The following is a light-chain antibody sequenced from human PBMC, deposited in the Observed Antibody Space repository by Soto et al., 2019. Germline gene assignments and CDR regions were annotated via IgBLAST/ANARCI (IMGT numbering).Light chain of an antibody. J-gene: IGLJ3*02. CDR2: GNI. Sequence: QLVLTQPPSVSGAPGQRVTISCTGSSSNFGAGYDVHWYQHLPGTAPKLLIYGNINRPSGAPDRFSGFKSGTSASLAITGLQAEDEADYYCQSYDSSLSGWVFGGGTKLTVL. V-gene: IGLV1-40*01. CDR3: QSYDSSLSGWV. CDR1: SSNFGAGYD.